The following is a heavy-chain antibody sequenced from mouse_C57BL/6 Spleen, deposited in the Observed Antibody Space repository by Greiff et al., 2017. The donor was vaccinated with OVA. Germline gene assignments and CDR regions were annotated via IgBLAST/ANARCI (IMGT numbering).Heavy chain of an antibody. CDR3: ARAPPFTTVVAGPFDY. J-gene: IGHJ2*01. CDR2: ISDGGSYT. CDR1: GFTFSSYA. V-gene: IGHV5-4*01. Sequence: EVQRVESGGGLVKPGGSLKLSCAASGFTFSSYAMSWVRQTPEKRLEWVATISDGGSYTYYPDNVKGRFTISRDNAKNNLYLQISHLKSEDTAMYYCARAPPFTTVVAGPFDYWGQGTTLTVSS. D-gene: IGHD1-1*01.